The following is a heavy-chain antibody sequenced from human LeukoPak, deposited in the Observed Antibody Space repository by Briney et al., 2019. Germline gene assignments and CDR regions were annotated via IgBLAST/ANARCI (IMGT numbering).Heavy chain of an antibody. D-gene: IGHD1-14*01. J-gene: IGHJ4*02. CDR1: GGSIGNDY. CDR2: IYHTGIT. V-gene: IGHV4-59*01. Sequence: SETLSLTCTVSGGSIGNDYWTWIRQPPGEALEWIGDIYHTGITNYNPSLKSRVAISVDTSKNQFSLRLNSVTAADTALYYCARDEPRGAWVYWGQGALVTVSS. CDR3: ARDEPRGAWVY.